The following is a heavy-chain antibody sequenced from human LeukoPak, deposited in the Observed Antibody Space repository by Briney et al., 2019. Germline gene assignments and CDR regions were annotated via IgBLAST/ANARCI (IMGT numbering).Heavy chain of an antibody. CDR3: ARVVNSSSRVDY. Sequence: SETLSLTCAVYGGSFSGYYWGWIRQPPGKGLEWIGEINHSGSTNYNPSLKSRVTISVDTSKNQFSLKLSSVTAADTAVYYCARVVNSSSRVDYWGQGTLVTVSS. CDR1: GGSFSGYY. J-gene: IGHJ4*02. D-gene: IGHD6-6*01. CDR2: INHSGST. V-gene: IGHV4-34*01.